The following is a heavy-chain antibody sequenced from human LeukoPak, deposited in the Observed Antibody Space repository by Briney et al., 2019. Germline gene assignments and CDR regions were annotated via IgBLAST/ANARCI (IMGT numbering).Heavy chain of an antibody. CDR2: ISTSSSYI. Sequence: GGSLRLSCAASGFTFSSYSMNWVRQAPGKGLEWVSSISTSSSYIYYADSVKGRFTISRDNAKNSLYLQLNSLRAEDTAVYFCARRHRTHHYSSGSYSYYGLDVCGEGTTVTASS. V-gene: IGHV3-21*01. J-gene: IGHJ6*04. CDR1: GFTFSSYS. CDR3: ARRHRTHHYSSGSYSYYGLDV. D-gene: IGHD3-10*01.